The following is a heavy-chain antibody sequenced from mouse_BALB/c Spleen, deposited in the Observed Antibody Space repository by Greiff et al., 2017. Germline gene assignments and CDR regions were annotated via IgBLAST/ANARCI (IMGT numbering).Heavy chain of an antibody. CDR1: GYTFTSYW. D-gene: IGHD1-2*01. V-gene: IGHV1-7*01. J-gene: IGHJ4*01. CDR3: ATTAQDYYAMDY. Sequence: VKLQQSGAELAKPGASVKMSCKASGYTFTSYWMHWVKQRPGQGLEWIGYINPSTGYTEYNQKFKDKATLTADKSSSTAYMQLSSLTSEDSAVYYCATTAQDYYAMDYWGQGTSVTVSS. CDR2: INPSTGYT.